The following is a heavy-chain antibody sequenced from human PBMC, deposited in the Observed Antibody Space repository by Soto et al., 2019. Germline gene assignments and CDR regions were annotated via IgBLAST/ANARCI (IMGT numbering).Heavy chain of an antibody. CDR2: ISSSSSYI. Sequence: GGSLRLSCAASGFTFSSYSMNWVRQAPGKGLEWVSSISSSSSYIDYADSVKGRFTITRDNAKNSLYLQMNSLRAEDTAVYYCARDLSIAAAGDAFDIWGQGTMVTVSS. CDR1: GFTFSSYS. V-gene: IGHV3-21*01. J-gene: IGHJ3*02. CDR3: ARDLSIAAAGDAFDI. D-gene: IGHD6-13*01.